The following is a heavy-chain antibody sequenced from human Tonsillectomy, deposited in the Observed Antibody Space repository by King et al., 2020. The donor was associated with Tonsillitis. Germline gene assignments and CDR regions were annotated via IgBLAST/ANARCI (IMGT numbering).Heavy chain of an antibody. CDR2: SRNKANNYIT. CDR3: AREVAASAFDV. V-gene: IGHV3-72*01. J-gene: IGHJ3*01. CDR1: GFISGDHY. Sequence: VQLVESGGGLVQPGGSLRLSCEASGFISGDHYMDWVRQAPGKGLEWVGRSRNKANNYITEYAASVKGRFTISRDNSKNAVYLEMNSLKIEDTAVFYCAREVAASAFDVWGQGTLVTVSS. D-gene: IGHD2-15*01.